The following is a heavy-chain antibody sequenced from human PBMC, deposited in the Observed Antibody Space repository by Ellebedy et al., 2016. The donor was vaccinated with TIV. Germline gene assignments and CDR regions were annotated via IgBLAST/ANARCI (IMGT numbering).Heavy chain of an antibody. D-gene: IGHD4-17*01. CDR1: GFTFRSCG. V-gene: IGHV3-30*18. CDR2: ISFDGNNI. J-gene: IGHJ6*02. Sequence: GESLKISCAASGFTFRSCGMHWVRQPPGKGLEWLALISFDGNNIHYSNSVKGRFTISRHNSESTLYLQMTSLRAEDTAVYYCAKDLPFQDDYGDYLYYGMDVWGQGTTVTVSS. CDR3: AKDLPFQDDYGDYLYYGMDV.